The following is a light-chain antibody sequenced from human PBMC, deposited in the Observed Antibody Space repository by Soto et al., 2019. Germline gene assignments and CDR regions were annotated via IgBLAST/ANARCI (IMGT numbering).Light chain of an antibody. V-gene: IGKV1-39*01. CDR1: QNIGTS. CDR2: DAS. J-gene: IGKJ4*02. CDR3: QQSHSTPPT. Sequence: DIQMNQSPSSLYQSVGERVTITCRASQNIGTSLAWYQQTPGKAPKLLISDASILEIGFPSRFSGSGCGADFTLTISSLQPEEFATYYCQQSHSTPPTFGGGTKVDIK.